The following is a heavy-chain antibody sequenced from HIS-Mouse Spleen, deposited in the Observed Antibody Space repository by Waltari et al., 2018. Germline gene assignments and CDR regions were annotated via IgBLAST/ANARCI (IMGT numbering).Heavy chain of an antibody. J-gene: IGHJ4*02. V-gene: IGHV4-39*07. CDR1: GGSISSSSYY. CDR2: IYYSGRH. D-gene: IGHD3-22*01. Sequence: QLQLQESGPGLVKPSETLSLTCTVPGGSISSSSYYWGWIRQPPGKGLEWIGSIYYSGRHYYNPSLKRRVTISVDTSKNQFSLKLSSVTAADTAVYYCARERADDYDRGAFDYWGQGTLVTVSS. CDR3: ARERADDYDRGAFDY.